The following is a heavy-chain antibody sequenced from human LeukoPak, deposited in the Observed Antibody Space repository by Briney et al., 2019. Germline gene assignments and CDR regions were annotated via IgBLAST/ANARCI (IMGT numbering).Heavy chain of an antibody. CDR3: ATLWKYYNKSSFDY. V-gene: IGHV3-23*01. J-gene: IGHJ4*02. D-gene: IGHD3-22*01. CDR1: GFTFTSYA. Sequence: PGGSLRPSCAASGFTFTSYAMSCVRQAPGKGLEWVSAISGSGGSTYYADSVKGRFTISRDNYKNTLYLQMNSLRAEDTAVYYCATLWKYYNKSSFDYWGQGTLVTVSS. CDR2: ISGSGGST.